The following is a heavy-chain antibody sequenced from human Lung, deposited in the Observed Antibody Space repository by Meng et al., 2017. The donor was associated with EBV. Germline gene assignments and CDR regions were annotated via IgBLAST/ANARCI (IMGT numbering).Heavy chain of an antibody. CDR2: INTSVGYT. D-gene: IGHD3-16*01. CDR1: GVTFSSSN. V-gene: IGHV1-46*01. Sequence: VRLVQLGAGLKKPGATVTVSCIVSGVTFSSSNISWVRQAPGKGLEWMGIINTSVGYTSHAPKFQGRVIMARDTSTSTVHMEVSSLRAADTAVYYCARASRVLGGFDYWGQGTLVTVSS. CDR3: ARASRVLGGFDY. J-gene: IGHJ4*02.